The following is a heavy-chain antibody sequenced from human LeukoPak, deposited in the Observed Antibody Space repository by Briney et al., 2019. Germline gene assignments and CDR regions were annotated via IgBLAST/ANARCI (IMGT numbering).Heavy chain of an antibody. J-gene: IGHJ5*02. CDR3: ARRSGGSRYNWFDP. CDR1: GYTFTSYD. D-gene: IGHD2-15*01. CDR2: MNPNSGNT. V-gene: IGHV1-8*01. Sequence: ASVKVSCKASGYTFTSYDINWVRQATGQGLEWMGWMNPNSGNTGYAQKFQGRVTMTRNTSISTAYMELSSLRSEDTAVYYCARRSGGSRYNWFDPWGQGTLVTVSS.